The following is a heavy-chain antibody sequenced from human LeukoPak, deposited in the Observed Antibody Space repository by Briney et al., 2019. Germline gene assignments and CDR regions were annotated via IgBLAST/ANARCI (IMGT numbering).Heavy chain of an antibody. CDR3: ARQTGSGLFILP. CDR1: GGSISSNSYY. CDR2: IYYSGST. D-gene: IGHD3/OR15-3a*01. V-gene: IGHV4-39*01. J-gene: IGHJ4*02. Sequence: SSETLSLTCTVSGGSISSNSYYWGWIRQPPGKGLKWIGSIYYSGSTYYNPSLKSRVTISVDTSKNQFSLRLTSVTAADTAVYYCARQTGSGLFILPGGQGTLVTVSS.